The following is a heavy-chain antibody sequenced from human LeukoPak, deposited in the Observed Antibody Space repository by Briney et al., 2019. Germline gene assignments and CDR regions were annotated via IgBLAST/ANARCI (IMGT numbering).Heavy chain of an antibody. CDR2: ISGSGGST. CDR3: ARDKGGPCYYDSSGYCDAFDI. D-gene: IGHD3-22*01. J-gene: IGHJ3*02. V-gene: IGHV3-23*01. Sequence: GGSLRLSCAASGFTFSSYAMSWVRQAPGKGLEWVSAISGSGGSTYYADSVKGRFTISRDNAKNSLYLQMNSLRAEDTAVYYCARDKGGPCYYDSSGYCDAFDIWGQGTMVTVSS. CDR1: GFTFSSYA.